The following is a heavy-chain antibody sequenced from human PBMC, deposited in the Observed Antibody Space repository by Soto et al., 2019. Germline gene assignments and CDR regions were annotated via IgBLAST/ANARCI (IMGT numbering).Heavy chain of an antibody. Sequence: GESLKISCKGSGYSFTSYWIGWVRQMPGKGLEWMGIIYPGDSDTRYSPSFQGQVTISADKSISTAYLQWSSLKASDTAMYYCARRAAGTTGTPRYYYYYYMDVWGKGTTVTVSS. D-gene: IGHD1-1*01. CDR2: IYPGDSDT. J-gene: IGHJ6*03. CDR1: GYSFTSYW. V-gene: IGHV5-51*01. CDR3: ARRAAGTTGTPRYYYYYYMDV.